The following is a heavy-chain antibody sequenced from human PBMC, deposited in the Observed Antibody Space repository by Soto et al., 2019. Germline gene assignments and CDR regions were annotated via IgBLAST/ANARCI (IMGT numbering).Heavy chain of an antibody. CDR2: ISGSGGST. D-gene: IGHD6-13*01. V-gene: IGHV3-23*01. CDR3: AKDTAANPKYGMDV. CDR1: GFTFSSYA. Sequence: GGSLRLSCAASGFTFSSYAMSWVRQAPGKGLEWVSAISGSGGSTYYADSVKGRFTISRDNSKNTLYLQMNSLRAEDTAVYYCAKDTAANPKYGMDVWGQGTTVTVSS. J-gene: IGHJ6*02.